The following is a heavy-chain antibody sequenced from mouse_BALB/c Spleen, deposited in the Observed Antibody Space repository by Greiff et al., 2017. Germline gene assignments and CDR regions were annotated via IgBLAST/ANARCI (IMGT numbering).Heavy chain of an antibody. Sequence: VQLKESGAELMKPGASVKISCKATGYTFSSYWIEWVKQRPGHGLEWIGEILPGSGSTNYNEKFKGKATFTADTSSNTAYMQLSSLTSEDSAVYYCARLLWGAWFAYWGQGTLVTVSA. D-gene: IGHD2-1*01. CDR3: ARLLWGAWFAY. CDR1: GYTFSSYW. CDR2: ILPGSGST. V-gene: IGHV1-9*01. J-gene: IGHJ3*01.